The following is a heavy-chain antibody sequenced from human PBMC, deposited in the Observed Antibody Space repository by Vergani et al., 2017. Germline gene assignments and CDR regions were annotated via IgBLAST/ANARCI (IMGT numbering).Heavy chain of an antibody. V-gene: IGHV3-23*01. Sequence: EVQLLESGGGLVQPGGSRRLSCAGAGFTFDTYTMSCVRQAPGKGLEWVATISSGGGEIFYADSVKGRLTISRDNSKKTLFVQMNSLKDEDASVYYCTTACGWDYFHVEFFQYWGRGTLVSVSS. CDR1: GFTFDTYT. D-gene: IGHD2/OR15-2a*01. CDR3: TTACGWDYFHVEFFQY. J-gene: IGHJ1*01. CDR2: ISSGGGEI.